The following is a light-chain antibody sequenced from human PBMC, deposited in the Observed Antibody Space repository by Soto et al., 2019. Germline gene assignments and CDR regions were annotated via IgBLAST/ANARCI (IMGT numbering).Light chain of an antibody. J-gene: IGKJ5*01. CDR2: DAS. CDR3: QQFNNYIT. CDR1: QGISSA. V-gene: IGKV1D-13*01. Sequence: IQLTQSPSSLSASVGDRITIXXRASQGISSALAWYQQKPGKAPQXLIYDASSLEGGVPSRFSGSGSGTDFTLIISSLQPEDFATYYCQQFNNYITFGQGTRLEIK.